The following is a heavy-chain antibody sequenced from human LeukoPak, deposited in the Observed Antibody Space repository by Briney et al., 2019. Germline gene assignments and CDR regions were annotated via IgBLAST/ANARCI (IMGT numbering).Heavy chain of an antibody. CDR2: MYGSGNT. D-gene: IGHD6-19*01. V-gene: IGHV4-59*01. CDR3: ARESSLAGFASGLGFNY. Sequence: SETLSLTCTVSGGSISGWYWSWIRQPPGKGLEWIGYMYGSGNTNYNPSLKSRVTMSIDTSKNQFSLKLTSVTAADTATYYCARESSLAGFASGLGFNYWGQGILVTVSS. J-gene: IGHJ4*02. CDR1: GGSISGWY.